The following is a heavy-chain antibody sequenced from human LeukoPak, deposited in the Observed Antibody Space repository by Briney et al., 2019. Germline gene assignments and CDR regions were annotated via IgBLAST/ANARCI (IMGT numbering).Heavy chain of an antibody. J-gene: IGHJ3*02. V-gene: IGHV3-74*01. CDR1: GFTFSSYW. CDR2: INSDGSST. CDR3: ARESSTSTTYLDAFDI. D-gene: IGHD2-2*01. Sequence: GGSLRLSCAASGFTFSSYWMHWVRQAPGKGLVWVSRINSDGSSTSYADSVKGRFTISRDNAKNTLYLQMNSLRAEDMAVYYCARESSTSTTYLDAFDIWGQGTMVTVSS.